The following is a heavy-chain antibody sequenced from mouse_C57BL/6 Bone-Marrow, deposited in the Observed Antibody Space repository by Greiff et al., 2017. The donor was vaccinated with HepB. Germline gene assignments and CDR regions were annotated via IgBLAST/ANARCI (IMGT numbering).Heavy chain of an antibody. D-gene: IGHD1-1*01. CDR3: ARDPYYYGSSYHWYFDV. CDR1: GFTFSDYY. Sequence: EVKVEESEGGLVQPGSSMKLSCTASGFTFSDYYMAWVRQVPEKGLEWVANINYDGSSTYYLDSLKSRFIISRDNAKNILYLQMSSLKSEDTATYYCARDPYYYGSSYHWYFDVWGTGTTVTVSS. CDR2: INYDGSST. V-gene: IGHV5-16*01. J-gene: IGHJ1*03.